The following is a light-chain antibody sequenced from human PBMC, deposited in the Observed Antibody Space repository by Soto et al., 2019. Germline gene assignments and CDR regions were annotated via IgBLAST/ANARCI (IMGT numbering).Light chain of an antibody. J-gene: IGLJ2*01. CDR1: ISNIGAGYG. CDR2: DNN. V-gene: IGLV1-40*01. CDR3: QSYDSSLSGVV. Sequence: QSVLTQPPSVSGAPGQRVTLSCTGSISNIGAGYGVHWYQQLPGRAPKLLVYDNNKRHSGVPDRFSGSKSGTSASLAITGLQAEDEADYYCQSYDSSLSGVVFGGGTKLTVL.